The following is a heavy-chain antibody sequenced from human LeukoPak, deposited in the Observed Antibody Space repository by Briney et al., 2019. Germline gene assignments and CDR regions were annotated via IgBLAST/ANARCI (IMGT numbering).Heavy chain of an antibody. V-gene: IGHV1-69*06. Sequence: SVTLSCNAAGCTFSSYAISWVRQAPGQGLEWMGGIIPIFGTANYAQKFQGRVTITADKSTSTAYMELSSLRSEDTAVYYCARLDLAAGYYYDSSGHEGDHWRRGPLDTVLS. CDR1: GCTFSSYA. J-gene: IGHJ4*02. D-gene: IGHD3-22*01. CDR3: ARLDLAAGYYYDSSGHEGDH. CDR2: IIPIFGTA.